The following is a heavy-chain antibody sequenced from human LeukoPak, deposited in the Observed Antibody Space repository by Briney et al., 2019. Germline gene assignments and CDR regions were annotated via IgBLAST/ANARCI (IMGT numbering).Heavy chain of an antibody. V-gene: IGHV4-59*08. CDR3: ARLVGGVTTLSRFDP. CDR1: GGSISSYY. Sequence: SETLSLTCTVSGGSISSYYWSWIRQSPGKGLEWIGYIYYSGSTNYNPSLKSRVTISVDTSKNQFSLKLSSVTAADTAVYYCARLVGGVTTLSRFDPWGQGTLVTVSS. CDR2: IYYSGST. J-gene: IGHJ5*02. D-gene: IGHD4-17*01.